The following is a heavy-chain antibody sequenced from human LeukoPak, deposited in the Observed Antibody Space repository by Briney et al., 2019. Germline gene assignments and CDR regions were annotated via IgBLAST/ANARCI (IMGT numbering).Heavy chain of an antibody. CDR3: ARDVGYSYGFY. Sequence: ASVKVSCRASGYTFTGYYMHWVRQAPGQGLEGMGWINPNSGGTNYAQKFQGRVTMTRDTSISTAYMELSRLRSDDTAVYYCARDVGYSYGFYWGQGTLVTVSS. V-gene: IGHV1-2*02. CDR2: INPNSGGT. D-gene: IGHD5-18*01. J-gene: IGHJ4*02. CDR1: GYTFTGYY.